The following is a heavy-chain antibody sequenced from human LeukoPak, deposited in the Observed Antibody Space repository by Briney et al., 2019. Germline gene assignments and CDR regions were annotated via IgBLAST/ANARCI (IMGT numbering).Heavy chain of an antibody. J-gene: IGHJ5*02. CDR1: GGSISSADYY. Sequence: SETLSLTCTVSGGSISSADYYWSWIRQPPGKGLEWIGYIYYSGSTYYNPSLKSRITISVDTSKNQFSLKLSSVTAADTAIYYCARWASAGLDPWGQGTLVTVSS. CDR2: IYYSGST. CDR3: ARWASAGLDP. V-gene: IGHV4-30-4*01.